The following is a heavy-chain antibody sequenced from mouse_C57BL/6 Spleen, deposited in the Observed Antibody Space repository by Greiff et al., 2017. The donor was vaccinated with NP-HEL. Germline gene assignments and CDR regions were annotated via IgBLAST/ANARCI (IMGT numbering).Heavy chain of an antibody. CDR2: IWSGGST. Sequence: QVQLQQSGPGLVQPSQSLSITCTVSGFSLTSYGVHWVRQSPGKGLEWLGVIWSGGSTDYNAAFISRLSISKDNSKSQVFFKMNSLQADDTAIYYCARNGIYDGYLFAYWGQGTLVTVSA. CDR1: GFSLTSYG. J-gene: IGHJ3*01. V-gene: IGHV2-2*01. D-gene: IGHD2-3*01. CDR3: ARNGIYDGYLFAY.